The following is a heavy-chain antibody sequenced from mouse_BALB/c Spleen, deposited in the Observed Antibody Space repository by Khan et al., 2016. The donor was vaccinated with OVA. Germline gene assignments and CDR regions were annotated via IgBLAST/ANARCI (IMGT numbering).Heavy chain of an antibody. CDR3: ARTARIKY. J-gene: IGHJ2*01. Sequence: EVQLLESGPGLVKPSQSLSLTCTVTGYSITSGYGWNWIRQFPGNKLEWMGYISYSCSTNYNPSLKSRISITRDTSKNQFFLQLNSVTTEDTATYYCARTARIKYWGQGTTLTVSA. CDR1: GYSITSGYG. D-gene: IGHD1-2*01. CDR2: ISYSCST. V-gene: IGHV3-2*02.